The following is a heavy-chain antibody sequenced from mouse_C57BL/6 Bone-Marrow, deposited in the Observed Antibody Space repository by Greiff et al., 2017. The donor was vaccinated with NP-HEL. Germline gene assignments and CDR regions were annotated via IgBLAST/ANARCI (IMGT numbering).Heavy chain of an antibody. CDR1: GYTFTSYW. CDR3: TRPPYYYGSSLYAMDY. Sequence: VQLQQSGTVLARPGASVKMSCKTSGYTFTSYWMHWVKQRPGQGLEWIGAIYPGNSDTSYNQKFKGKAKLTAVTSASTAYMELSSLTNEDSAVYYCTRPPYYYGSSLYAMDYWGQGTSVTVSS. CDR2: IYPGNSDT. J-gene: IGHJ4*01. V-gene: IGHV1-5*01. D-gene: IGHD1-1*01.